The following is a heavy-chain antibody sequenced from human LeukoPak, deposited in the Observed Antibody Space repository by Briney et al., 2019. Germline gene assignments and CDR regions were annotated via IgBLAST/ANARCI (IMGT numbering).Heavy chain of an antibody. J-gene: IGHJ4*02. D-gene: IGHD3-9*01. CDR2: XXHSGST. V-gene: IGHV4-34*01. Sequence: LEWIXXXXHSGSTNYNPSLKSRVTISVDTSKNQFSLKLSSVTAADTAVYYCARGLGDILTGYQNGPGDYWGQGTLVTVSS. CDR3: ARGLGDILTGYQNGPGDY.